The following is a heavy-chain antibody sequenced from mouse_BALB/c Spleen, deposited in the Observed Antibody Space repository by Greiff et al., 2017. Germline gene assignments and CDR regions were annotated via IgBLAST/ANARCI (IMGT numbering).Heavy chain of an antibody. CDR2: ISYSGST. CDR1: GYSITSDYA. V-gene: IGHV3-2*02. D-gene: IGHD1-1*01. Sequence: EVKLEESGPGLVKPSQSLSLTCTVTGYSITSDYAWNWIRQFPGNKLEWMGYISYSGSTSYNPSLKSRISITRDTSKNQFFLQLNSVTTEDTATYYCARITTVEGYFDVWGAGTTVTVSS. J-gene: IGHJ1*01. CDR3: ARITTVEGYFDV.